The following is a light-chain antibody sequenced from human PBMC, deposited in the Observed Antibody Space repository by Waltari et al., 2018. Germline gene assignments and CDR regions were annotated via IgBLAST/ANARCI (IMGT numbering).Light chain of an antibody. CDR3: HQRLNWPLT. Sequence: EIVLTQSPATLYLSPGERATLSCRASQTVNTYLAWYQQKPGQAPRLLIYDASERATGIPARFSGSGSGTDFTLTISSLETEDFAVYYCHQRLNWPLTFGGGTKVEI. V-gene: IGKV3-11*01. CDR2: DAS. CDR1: QTVNTY. J-gene: IGKJ4*01.